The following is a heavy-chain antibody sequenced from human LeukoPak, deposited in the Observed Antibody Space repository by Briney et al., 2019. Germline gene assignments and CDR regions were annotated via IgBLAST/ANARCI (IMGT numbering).Heavy chain of an antibody. J-gene: IGHJ4*01. V-gene: IGHV1-18*01. CDR3: ARDNDKVVDH. CDR2: ISGYNGNT. CDR1: GYTFTSYG. D-gene: IGHD1-1*01. Sequence: ASVKVSCKASGYTFTSYGISWVRQAPGQGLEWMGWISGYNGNTNYAQKLRGRVTMTTDTSTSTSYMELRSLEYDDTAIYYCARDNDKVVDHWGQGTLVTVSS.